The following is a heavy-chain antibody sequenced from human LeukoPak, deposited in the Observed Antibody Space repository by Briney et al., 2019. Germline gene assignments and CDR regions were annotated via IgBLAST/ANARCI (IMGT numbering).Heavy chain of an antibody. D-gene: IGHD4/OR15-4a*01. Sequence: PGGSLRLSCAASGFTFSDYGLSWIRQAPGKGLEWVSHITSSSSYTKYADSVKGRFTISRDNAKKSVNLQMNSLRAEDTAVYFCAREGLTHDAFDIWGQGTMVTVSS. CDR1: GFTFSDYG. CDR2: ITSSSSYT. J-gene: IGHJ3*02. V-gene: IGHV3-11*06. CDR3: AREGLTHDAFDI.